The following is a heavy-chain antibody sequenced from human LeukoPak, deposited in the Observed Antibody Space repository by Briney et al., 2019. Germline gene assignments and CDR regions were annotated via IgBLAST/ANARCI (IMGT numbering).Heavy chain of an antibody. J-gene: IGHJ4*02. V-gene: IGHV3-30-3*01. D-gene: IGHD4-11*01. Sequence: PGGSLRLSCAASGFTFSSYAMHWVRQAPGKGLEWVAVISYDGSNKYYADSVKGRFTISRDNSKNTLYLQMNSLRAEDTAVYSCAREGDNYGYFDYWGQGTLVTVSS. CDR1: GFTFSSYA. CDR2: ISYDGSNK. CDR3: AREGDNYGYFDY.